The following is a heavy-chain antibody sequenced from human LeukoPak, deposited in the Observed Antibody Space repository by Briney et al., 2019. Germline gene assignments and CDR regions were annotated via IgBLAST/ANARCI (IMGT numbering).Heavy chain of an antibody. J-gene: IGHJ4*02. CDR3: AKDFRIGYSAHFDY. CDR1: GFTFRSLA. CDR2: IYENGGTT. V-gene: IGHV3-23*01. Sequence: GGSLRLSCVGSGFTFRSLAMSWVRQAPEKGLEFVSGIYENGGTTYYADSVKGRFSISRDNSKNTLYLQMDSLRGEDTAVYYCAKDFRIGYSAHFDYWGQGALVTVSS. D-gene: IGHD2-21*01.